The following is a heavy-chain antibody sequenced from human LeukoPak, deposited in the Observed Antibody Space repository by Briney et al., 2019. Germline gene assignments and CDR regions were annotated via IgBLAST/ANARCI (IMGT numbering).Heavy chain of an antibody. CDR2: IYSGGST. V-gene: IGHV3-53*01. D-gene: IGHD5-12*01. J-gene: IGHJ4*02. Sequence: GSLRLFCAGSGFTVSSNYMRWVRPAPGEGLEWVSVIYSGGSTYYADSVKGRFTISRDNSKNTLYLQMNSLRAEDTAVYYCARGLATIADWGQGTLVTVSS. CDR1: GFTVSSNY. CDR3: ARGLATIAD.